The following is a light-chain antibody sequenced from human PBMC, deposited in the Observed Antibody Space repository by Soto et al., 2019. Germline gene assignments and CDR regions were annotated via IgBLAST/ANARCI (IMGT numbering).Light chain of an antibody. J-gene: IGLJ2*01. V-gene: IGLV9-49*01. CDR1: SGYSNYK. CDR3: GADHGSGSNFVSVV. Sequence: QSVLTQPPSASASLGASVTLTCTLSSGYSNYKVDWYQQRPGKGPRFVMRVGTGEIVGSKGDGIPDRFSVLGSGLNRYLTIKNIQEEDESDYDCGADHGSGSNFVSVVFGGGTKLTVL. CDR2: VGTGEIVG.